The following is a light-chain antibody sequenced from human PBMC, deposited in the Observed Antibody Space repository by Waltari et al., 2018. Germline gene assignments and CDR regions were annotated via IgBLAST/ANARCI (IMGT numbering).Light chain of an antibody. V-gene: IGKV1-9*01. J-gene: IGKJ1*01. Sequence: DIQLTQSPSFLSASVGDRVTITCRASQVIGSYLAWYQQKPGKAPKLLIYGASTLQTVVPSRFSGSGSGTEFTLTISSLQPEDFATYYCQQLNSYPRGTFGQGTKVEIK. CDR1: QVIGSY. CDR2: GAS. CDR3: QQLNSYPRGT.